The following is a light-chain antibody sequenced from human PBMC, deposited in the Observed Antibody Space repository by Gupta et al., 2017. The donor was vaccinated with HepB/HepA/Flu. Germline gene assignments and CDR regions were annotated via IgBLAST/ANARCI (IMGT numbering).Light chain of an antibody. CDR1: SSDVGSYNH. CDR3: SSYISSSTLEV. V-gene: IGLV2-14*03. CDR2: DVI. Sequence: QSALTQPASVSGSPGQSITISCTGTSSDVGSYNHVSWYQHHPGKAPKLMIFDVIYRPSGVPNRFSGSKSGNTASLTISGLQAEDEADYYCSSYISSSTLEVFGTGTKVTVL. J-gene: IGLJ1*01.